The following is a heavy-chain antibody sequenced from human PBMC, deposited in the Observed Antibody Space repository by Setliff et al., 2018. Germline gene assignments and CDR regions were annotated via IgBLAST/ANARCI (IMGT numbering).Heavy chain of an antibody. V-gene: IGHV4-34*01. D-gene: IGHD5-12*01. J-gene: IGHJ4*02. Sequence: SETLSLTCAASGGTFTYYYWTWIRQAPGKGLAWMGAINHSGTTNYTPALTSRVTISIDTSKNQFSLNMRSLTAADTAIYYCARGRNIAIRLLDSWGQGNLVTVSS. CDR2: INHSGTT. CDR1: GGTFTYYY. CDR3: ARGRNIAIRLLDS.